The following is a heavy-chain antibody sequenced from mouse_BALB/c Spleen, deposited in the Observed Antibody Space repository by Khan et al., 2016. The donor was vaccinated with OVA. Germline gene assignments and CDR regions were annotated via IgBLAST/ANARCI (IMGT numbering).Heavy chain of an antibody. CDR2: INTHSGVP. J-gene: IGHJ4*01. V-gene: IGHV9-4*02. Sequence: QIQLVQSGPELKKPGETVRISCKASGYTFTTAGMQWVQKMPGKGLKWIGWINTHSGVPKHVEDFKGRFVFSLETSASTAYLQITNLKDEDTATYFCARGGAAYYRNDGGAMDYWGQGTSVTVSS. CDR3: ARGGAAYYRNDGGAMDY. D-gene: IGHD2-14*01. CDR1: GYTFTTAG.